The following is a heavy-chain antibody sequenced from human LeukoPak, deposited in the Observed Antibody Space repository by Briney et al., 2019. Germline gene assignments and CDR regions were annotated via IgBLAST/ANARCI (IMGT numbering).Heavy chain of an antibody. CDR2: ISGYNGNT. V-gene: IGHV1-18*01. D-gene: IGHD1-26*01. CDR1: GYSFSTYG. Sequence: ASVKVSCKASGYSFSTYGINWVRQAPGQGLEWMGWISGYNGNTNYPQKLQGRVSMTTDTSTSTAYMELRSPRSDDTAVYYCARGGVILGATFYYNGMDVWGQGTTVTVSS. J-gene: IGHJ6*02. CDR3: ARGGVILGATFYYNGMDV.